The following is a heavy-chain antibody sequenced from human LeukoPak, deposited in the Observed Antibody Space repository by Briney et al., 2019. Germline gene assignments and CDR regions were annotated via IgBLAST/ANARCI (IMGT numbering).Heavy chain of an antibody. J-gene: IGHJ4*02. Sequence: GESLKISCEGSGYIFINYWIGWVRQMPGKGLEWMGIIYPGDYETRYSPSFQGLVTISVDKSSSTAYLQWSSLKASDTAMYYCAIPPGYCGNDCSFDHWGQGTLVTVSS. V-gene: IGHV5-51*01. CDR3: AIPPGYCGNDCSFDH. CDR1: GYIFINYW. CDR2: IYPGDYET. D-gene: IGHD2-21*02.